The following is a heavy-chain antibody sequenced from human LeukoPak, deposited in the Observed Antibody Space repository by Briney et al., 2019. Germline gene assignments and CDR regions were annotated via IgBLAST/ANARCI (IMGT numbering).Heavy chain of an antibody. V-gene: IGHV1-69*13. Sequence: GASVKVSCKASGGTFSSYAISWVRQAPGQGLEWMGGIIPIFGTANYAQKFQGRVTITADESTSTAYMELSSLRSEDTAVYYCAREILNYYHSSGYYYVPLYYFDYWGQGTLVTVSS. CDR3: AREILNYYHSSGYYYVPLYYFDY. J-gene: IGHJ4*02. CDR2: IIPIFGTA. D-gene: IGHD3-22*01. CDR1: GGTFSSYA.